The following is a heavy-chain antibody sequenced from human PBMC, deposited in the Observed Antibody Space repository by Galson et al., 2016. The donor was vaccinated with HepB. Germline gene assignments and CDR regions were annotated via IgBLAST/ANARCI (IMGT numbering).Heavy chain of an antibody. CDR1: GGSITGGNYF. D-gene: IGHD1-26*01. CDR2: IYSNGNT. V-gene: IGHV4-61*02. CDR3: ARDLGGTYLY. J-gene: IGHJ4*02. Sequence: TLSLTCSVSGGSITGGNYFWTWVRQPAGKGLEWIGRIYSNGNTNYNPSLKSRVTISIDTSNNEFSLNLRSVTAADTALYFCARDLGGTYLYWGQGILVSVS.